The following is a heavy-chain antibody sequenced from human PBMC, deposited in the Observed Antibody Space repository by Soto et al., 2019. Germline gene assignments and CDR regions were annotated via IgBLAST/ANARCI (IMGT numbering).Heavy chain of an antibody. CDR1: GFTFNTYA. Sequence: EVQLLESGGGSVQPGGSLRLSCVASGFTFNTYAMHWVRRPPGKGLEWVSSISHSGGTTYYADSVKGRFAIARDGVVNTRYLQMNSRRAEDTAVDYCSTGGGQNGNFDYWGHGTLVTVSS. V-gene: IGHV3-23*01. CDR3: STGGGQNGNFDY. CDR2: ISHSGGTT. D-gene: IGHD3-16*01. J-gene: IGHJ4*01.